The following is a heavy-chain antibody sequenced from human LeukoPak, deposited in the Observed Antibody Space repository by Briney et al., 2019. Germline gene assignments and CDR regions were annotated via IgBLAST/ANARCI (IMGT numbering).Heavy chain of an antibody. V-gene: IGHV3-33*01. Sequence: PGRSLRLSCAASGFTFSSYGMHWVRQAPGKGLEWVAVIWYDGSNKYYADSVKGRFTISRDNSKNTLYLQMNSLRAEDTAVYYCARDLTMVRGVGGYWGRGTLVTVPS. CDR2: IWYDGSNK. CDR1: GFTFSSYG. J-gene: IGHJ4*02. D-gene: IGHD3-10*01. CDR3: ARDLTMVRGVGGY.